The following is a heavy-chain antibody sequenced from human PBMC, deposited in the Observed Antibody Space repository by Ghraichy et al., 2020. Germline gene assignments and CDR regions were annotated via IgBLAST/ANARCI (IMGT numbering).Heavy chain of an antibody. V-gene: IGHV1-2*04. CDR3: ARDPSGYCTGGVCYTGLVYGMDV. Sequence: ASVKVSCKASGYTFTGYYMHWVRQAPGQGLEWMGWINPNSGGTNYAQKFQGWVTMTRDTSISTAYMELSRLRSDDTAVYYCARDPSGYCTGGVCYTGLVYGMDVWGQGTTVTVSS. D-gene: IGHD2-8*02. CDR2: INPNSGGT. CDR1: GYTFTGYY. J-gene: IGHJ6*02.